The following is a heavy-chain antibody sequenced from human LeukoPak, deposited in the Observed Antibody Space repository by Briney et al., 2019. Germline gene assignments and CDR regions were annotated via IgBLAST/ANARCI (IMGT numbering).Heavy chain of an antibody. V-gene: IGHV3-23*01. Sequence: GGSLRLSCAASGFTFSSYWMHWVRQAPGKGLEWVSALTGSGGSTYYADSVKGRFTISRDNAKNTLYLQMNSLRAEDTAVYFCAKDQGHFDYWGQGALVTVSS. CDR3: AKDQGHFDY. CDR2: LTGSGGST. J-gene: IGHJ4*02. CDR1: GFTFSSYW.